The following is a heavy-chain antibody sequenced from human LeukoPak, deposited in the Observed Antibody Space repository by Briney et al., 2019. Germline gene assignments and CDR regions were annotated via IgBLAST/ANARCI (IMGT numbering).Heavy chain of an antibody. Sequence: GGSLRLSCAASGFTVSSNYMSWVRQAPGKGLEWVSVIYSGGSTYYADSVKGRFTISRDNSKSTLYLQMNSLRAEDTAVYYCAKSGGSYRYFDYWGQGTLVTVSS. CDR2: IYSGGST. V-gene: IGHV3-53*05. J-gene: IGHJ4*02. D-gene: IGHD1-26*01. CDR3: AKSGGSYRYFDY. CDR1: GFTVSSNY.